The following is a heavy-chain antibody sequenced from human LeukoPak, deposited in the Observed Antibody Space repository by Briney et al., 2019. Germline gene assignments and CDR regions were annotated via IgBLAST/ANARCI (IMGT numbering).Heavy chain of an antibody. J-gene: IGHJ3*02. CDR2: IRNKANKYTT. CDR3: ARRATVTTFPPSDAFDI. CDR1: GFTLSDHY. V-gene: IGHV3-72*01. D-gene: IGHD4-17*01. Sequence: GGSLRLSCAASGFTLSDHYMDWVRQAPGKGLEWVGRIRNKANKYTTEYAAAVKGRFTISRDESEKSVYLQMNSLKSEDTAVYYCARRATVTTFPPSDAFDICGQGTMVTVSS.